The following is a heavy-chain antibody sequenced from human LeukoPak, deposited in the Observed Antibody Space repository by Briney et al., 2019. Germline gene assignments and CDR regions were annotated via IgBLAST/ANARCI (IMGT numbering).Heavy chain of an antibody. CDR3: ARGSVGTPPPFAY. V-gene: IGHV3-30*04. CDR1: GLSFSSYT. D-gene: IGHD2-15*01. Sequence: GGSLRLSCTASGLSFSSYTFHWVRQTPGKGLEWVALISYGGSEKSYTDSAKGRFTISRDNSKNTLYLQMNSLRTDDTSVYYCARGSVGTPPPFAYWGQGTLVTVSS. J-gene: IGHJ4*01. CDR2: ISYGGSEK.